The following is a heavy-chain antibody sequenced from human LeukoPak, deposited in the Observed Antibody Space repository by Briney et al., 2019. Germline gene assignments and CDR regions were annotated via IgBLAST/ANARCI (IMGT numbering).Heavy chain of an antibody. CDR1: GDSIRSDY. CDR2: VYYSGST. J-gene: IGHJ6*02. V-gene: IGHV4-59*08. CDR3: ARSRPVAGFVSDYYTMDI. Sequence: SETLSLTCTVSGDSIRSDYWSWIRQPPGKGLEWIGYVYYSGSTQYNPSLKGRVTISIGTSKKQFSLRLSSVTDADTAEHYCARSRPVAGFVSDYYTMDIWGQGSTVSVAS. D-gene: IGHD6-19*01.